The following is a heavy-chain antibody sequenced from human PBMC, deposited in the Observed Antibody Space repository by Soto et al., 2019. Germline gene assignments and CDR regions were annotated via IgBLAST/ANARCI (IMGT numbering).Heavy chain of an antibody. D-gene: IGHD3-22*01. V-gene: IGHV1-69*12. J-gene: IGHJ1*01. Sequence: QVQLVQSGAEVKKPGSSVKVSCKASGGTFSSYAISWVRQAPGQGLEWMGGIIPIFGTANYAQKFQGRVTNTADESTSTACMELSSLSSEDTAGYYCARVSGSSGYCYGAEEYFQHWGQGTLVTVSS. CDR3: ARVSGSSGYCYGAEEYFQH. CDR1: GGTFSSYA. CDR2: IIPIFGTA.